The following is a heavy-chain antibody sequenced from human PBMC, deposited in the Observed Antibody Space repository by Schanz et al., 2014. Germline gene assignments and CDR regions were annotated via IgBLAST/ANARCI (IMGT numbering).Heavy chain of an antibody. CDR1: GFTFSGFW. D-gene: IGHD1-1*01. J-gene: IGHJ5*02. CDR2: IKKDGSEK. V-gene: IGHV3-7*01. Sequence: EVQLAESGGGLVQPGGSLRLSCAASGFTFSGFWMTWVRQAPGKGLEWVANIKKDGSEKYYVDSVKGRFTISRDNAKSSLFLQMNSLRPEDTAVYYYARGRVLESWGQGTLVTVSS. CDR3: ARGRVLES.